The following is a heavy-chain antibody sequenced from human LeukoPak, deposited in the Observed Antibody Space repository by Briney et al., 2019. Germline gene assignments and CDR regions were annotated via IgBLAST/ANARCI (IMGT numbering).Heavy chain of an antibody. D-gene: IGHD1-26*01. V-gene: IGHV3-30*02. CDR3: ATSGSYHQYFDY. Sequence: GGSLRLSCAASGFTFSSYGMHWVRQAPGKGLEWVAFIRYDGSNKYYADSVKGRSTISRDNSKNTLYLQMNSLRAEDTAVYYCATSGSYHQYFDYWGQGTLVTVSS. CDR1: GFTFSSYG. J-gene: IGHJ4*02. CDR2: IRYDGSNK.